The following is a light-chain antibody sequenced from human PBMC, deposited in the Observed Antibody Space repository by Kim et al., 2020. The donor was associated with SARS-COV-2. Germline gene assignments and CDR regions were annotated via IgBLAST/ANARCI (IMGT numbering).Light chain of an antibody. J-gene: IGLJ3*02. CDR1: PSNLWAVLG. CDR2: DNT. CDR3: QSYDTSLRACV. Sequence: HSVTSACTGSPSNLWAVLGVHCFQHHPGTAPHLLIHDNTNRPSGVPDRFTGSKSGTSASLVISGLQTEDEADYYCQSYDTSLRACVFGVGTQLTVL. V-gene: IGLV1-40*01.